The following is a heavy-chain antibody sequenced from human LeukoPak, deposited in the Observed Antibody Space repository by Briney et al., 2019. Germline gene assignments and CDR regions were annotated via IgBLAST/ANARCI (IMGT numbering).Heavy chain of an antibody. Sequence: ASVKVSCKASGYTFTSYYMHWVRQAPGQGLEWMGIISPSGGSTSYAQKFQGRVTMTGDTSTSTVYMELSSLRSEDTAVYYCARDEQQLVHPSDYWGQGTLVTVSS. D-gene: IGHD6-13*01. CDR3: ARDEQQLVHPSDY. CDR1: GYTFTSYY. V-gene: IGHV1-46*03. CDR2: ISPSGGST. J-gene: IGHJ4*02.